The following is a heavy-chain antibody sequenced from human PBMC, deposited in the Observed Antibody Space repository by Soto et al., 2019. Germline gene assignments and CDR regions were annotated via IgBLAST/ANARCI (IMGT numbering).Heavy chain of an antibody. CDR2: ISAYNGNT. CDR1: GYTFTSYG. D-gene: IGHD2-2*01. CDR3: ASVQDIVVVPAAMTSYYYYGMDV. Sequence: QVQLVQSGAEVKKPGASVKVSCKASGYTFTSYGISWVRQAPGQGLEWMGWISAYNGNTNYAQKLQRRGTLTTDTTTSTSYMDLRSQRSDDTAVYYCASVQDIVVVPAAMTSYYYYGMDVWGQGTTVTFSS. V-gene: IGHV1-18*01. J-gene: IGHJ6*02.